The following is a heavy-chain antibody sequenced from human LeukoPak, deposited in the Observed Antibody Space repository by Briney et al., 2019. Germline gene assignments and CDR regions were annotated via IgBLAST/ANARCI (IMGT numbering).Heavy chain of an antibody. CDR3: GSGYDWTLDY. Sequence: SVKVSCKASGGTFSSYAISWVRPAPGQGLEWMGRIIPILGIANYAQKFQGRVTITADKSTSTAYMELSSLRSEDTAVYYCGSGYDWTLDYWGQGTLVTVSS. D-gene: IGHD5-12*01. J-gene: IGHJ4*02. CDR1: GGTFSSYA. V-gene: IGHV1-69*04. CDR2: IIPILGIA.